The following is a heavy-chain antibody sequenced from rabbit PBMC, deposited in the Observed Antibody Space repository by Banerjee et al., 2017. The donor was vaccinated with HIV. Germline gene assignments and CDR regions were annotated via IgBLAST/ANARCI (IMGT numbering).Heavy chain of an antibody. D-gene: IGHD1-1*01. J-gene: IGHJ4*01. V-gene: IGHV1S47*01. CDR3: ARGDTGSRHSPFNL. CDR2: IYTDSDGT. Sequence: EESGGDLVKPGASLTLTCTASGFSFSSNAICWVRQAPGKGPEWIACIYTDSDGTWYASWVNGRFTITRSTSLNTVTLQMTSLTAADTATYFCARGDTGSRHSPFNLWGPGTLVTVS. CDR1: GFSFSSNA.